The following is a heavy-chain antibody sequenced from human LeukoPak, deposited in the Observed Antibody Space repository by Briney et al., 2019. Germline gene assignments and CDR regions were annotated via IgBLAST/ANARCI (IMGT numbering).Heavy chain of an antibody. CDR3: ATVVYTYDFWSGYSPPDQYFQH. J-gene: IGHJ1*01. CDR1: GYTLTELS. CDR2: FDPEDGET. V-gene: IGHV1-24*01. Sequence: ASVKVSYKVSGYTLTELSMHWVRQAPGKGLEWVGGFDPEDGETIYAQKLQGIVTMSEDTSTDTAYMELSSLRSEDTAVYYCATVVYTYDFWSGYSPPDQYFQHWGQGTLVTVSS. D-gene: IGHD3-3*01.